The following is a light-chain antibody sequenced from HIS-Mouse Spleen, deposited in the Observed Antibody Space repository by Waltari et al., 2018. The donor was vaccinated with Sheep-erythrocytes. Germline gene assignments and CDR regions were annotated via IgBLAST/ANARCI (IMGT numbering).Light chain of an antibody. V-gene: IGLV2-11*01. CDR1: SSDVGGYNY. CDR3: CSYAGSYNHV. J-gene: IGLJ1*01. CDR2: DGS. Sequence: QSALTQPRSVSGSPGQSVTISCTGTSSDVGGYNYVSWDQQHPGKAPKLMIYDGSKRPSGVPVRFSGSKSGNTASMTISGLQAEDEADYYCCSYAGSYNHVFATGTKVAVL.